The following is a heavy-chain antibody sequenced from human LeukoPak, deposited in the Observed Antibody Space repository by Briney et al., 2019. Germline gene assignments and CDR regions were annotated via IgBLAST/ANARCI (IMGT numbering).Heavy chain of an antibody. V-gene: IGHV1-2*06. CDR3: ARGQLVNDWFDP. D-gene: IGHD6-6*01. J-gene: IGHJ5*02. CDR1: GYTFTSYY. Sequence: GASVKVSCKASGYTFTSYYIHWVRQAPGQGLEWMGRINPNSGGTNFAQNFQGRVTMTRDTSISTAYMQLTTLTSDDTAVYYCARGQLVNDWFDPWGQGTLVTVSS. CDR2: INPNSGGT.